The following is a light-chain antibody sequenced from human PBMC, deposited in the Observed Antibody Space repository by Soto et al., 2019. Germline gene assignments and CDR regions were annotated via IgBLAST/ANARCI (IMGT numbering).Light chain of an antibody. CDR3: LQDYNFPFT. CDR1: EAIGND. J-gene: IGKJ3*01. Sequence: AIQMTQSPSSLSASVGDRVTITCRASEAIGNDLAWYQQKPGKAPKLLIYAASSLQIRVPSRFSVSGSGTDFTLTISSLQPEDFATYYCLQDYNFPFTFGPGTTLDVK. V-gene: IGKV1-6*01. CDR2: AAS.